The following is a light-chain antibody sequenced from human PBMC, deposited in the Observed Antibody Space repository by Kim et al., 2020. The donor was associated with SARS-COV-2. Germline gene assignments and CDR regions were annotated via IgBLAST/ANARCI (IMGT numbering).Light chain of an antibody. CDR3: QTWGPGIRV. CDR2: LNSDGNY. CDR1: SGHSSYA. V-gene: IGLV4-69*01. J-gene: IGLJ3*02. Sequence: QLVLTQSPSASASLGASVKLTCTLSSGHSSYAIAWHQQQPAKGPRYLMKLNSDGNYIKGDGIPDRFSGSSSGAERYLSISSLQSEDEADYYCQTWGPGIRVFGGGTQLNVL.